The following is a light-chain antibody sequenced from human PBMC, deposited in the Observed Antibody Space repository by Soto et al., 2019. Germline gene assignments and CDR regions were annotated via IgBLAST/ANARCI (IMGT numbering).Light chain of an antibody. CDR2: DAS. Sequence: DIHMTQSPSSLSASVGYIFTITCQASQDIRNYLNWYQQKLGKAPKLLIYDASNLETGVPSRLSGSGSGTDFTFTISSLKPEDIATYYCQQYSHLITFGHGTRLEI. CDR3: QQYSHLIT. V-gene: IGKV1-33*01. J-gene: IGKJ5*01. CDR1: QDIRNY.